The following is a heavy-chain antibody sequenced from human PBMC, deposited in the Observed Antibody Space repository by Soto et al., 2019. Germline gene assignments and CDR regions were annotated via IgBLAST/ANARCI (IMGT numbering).Heavy chain of an antibody. V-gene: IGHV5-10-1*01. J-gene: IGHJ5*02. CDR2: IDPSDSYT. Sequence: PGESLKISCKGSGYRFTSYWISWVRQMPGKGLEWMGRIDPSDSYTNYSPSFQGHVTISADKSISTAYLQWSSLKASDTAMYYCARLAYGVSNWFDPWGQGTQVTVSS. CDR3: ARLAYGVSNWFDP. CDR1: GYRFTSYW. D-gene: IGHD4-17*01.